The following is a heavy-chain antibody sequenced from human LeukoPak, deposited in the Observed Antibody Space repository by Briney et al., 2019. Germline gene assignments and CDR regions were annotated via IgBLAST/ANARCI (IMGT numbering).Heavy chain of an antibody. J-gene: IGHJ5*02. CDR3: ARGGWGIAAAGTGRWFDP. CDR2: INHSGST. Sequence: PSETLSLTCAVYGGSFSGYYWSWIRQPPGKGLEWIGEINHSGSTNYNPSLKSRVTISVDTSKNQFSLKLSSVTAADTAVYYCARGGWGIAAAGTGRWFDPWGQGTLVTVSS. D-gene: IGHD6-13*01. V-gene: IGHV4-34*01. CDR1: GGSFSGYY.